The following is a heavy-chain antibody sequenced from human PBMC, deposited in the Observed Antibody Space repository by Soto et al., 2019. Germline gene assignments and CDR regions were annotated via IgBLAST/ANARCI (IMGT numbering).Heavy chain of an antibody. D-gene: IGHD6-19*01. CDR3: AKGGRQWLVTSDFNY. V-gene: IGHV3-30*18. Sequence: VQLVESGGGVVQPGRSLRLSCAASGFTFSDYAMHWVRQAPGKGLEWVAVVSHDGRNTHYAASVKGRFTISRDSSKNTFSLEMTSLRAEDTAVYYCAKGGRQWLVTSDFNYWGQGALVTVSS. CDR1: GFTFSDYA. CDR2: VSHDGRNT. J-gene: IGHJ4*02.